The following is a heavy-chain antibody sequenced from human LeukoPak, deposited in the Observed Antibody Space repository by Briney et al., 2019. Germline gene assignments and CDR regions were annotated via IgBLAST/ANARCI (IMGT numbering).Heavy chain of an antibody. V-gene: IGHV4-39*07. CDR2: IYYSGST. Sequence: SETLSLTCTVSGGSISSSTYHWGWIRQPPGKGLEWIGTIYYSGSTYYNPSLKSRVTISIDTSKNQFSLKLSSVTTADTAVYYCTRSTNLEAFDIWGQGTMVTVSS. D-gene: IGHD2-8*01. J-gene: IGHJ3*02. CDR3: TRSTNLEAFDI. CDR1: GGSISSSTYH.